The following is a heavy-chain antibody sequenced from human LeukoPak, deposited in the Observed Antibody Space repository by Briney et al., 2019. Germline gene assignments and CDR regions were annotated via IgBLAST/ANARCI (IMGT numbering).Heavy chain of an antibody. CDR1: RGSISGSIRSYY. CDR2: ISSSGSV. V-gene: IGHV4-4*09. J-gene: IGHJ4*02. CDR3: ARIPLGYSGAYYFDC. D-gene: IGHD5-12*01. Sequence: SETLFLTCTVSRGSISGSIRSYYWSWLRQPPGKGLEWIGYISSSGSVNDNPSLRSRVTISVDTSKNQFFLSLSSVSAADTAVYYCARIPLGYSGAYYFDCWGQGTLVTVSP.